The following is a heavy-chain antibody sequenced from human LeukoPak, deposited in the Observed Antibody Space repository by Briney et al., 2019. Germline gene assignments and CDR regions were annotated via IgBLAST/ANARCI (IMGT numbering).Heavy chain of an antibody. D-gene: IGHD2-15*01. CDR2: IYYSGST. V-gene: IGHV4-31*03. CDR1: GGSISSGGYY. CDR3: ARDAPFGGCHIGAAFGI. J-gene: IGHJ3*02. Sequence: SQTLSLTCTVSGGSISSGGYYWSWIRQHPGKGLEWIGYIYYSGSTYYNPSLKSRVTISVDTSKNQFSLKLSSVTAADTAVYYCARDAPFGGCHIGAAFGIWGQGTMVTVSS.